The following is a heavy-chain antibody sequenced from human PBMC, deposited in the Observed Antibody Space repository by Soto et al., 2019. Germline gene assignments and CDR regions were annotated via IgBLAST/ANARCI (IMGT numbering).Heavy chain of an antibody. D-gene: IGHD4-17*01. CDR1: GGSISSGGYY. Sequence: PSETLSLTCTVSGGSISSGGYYWSWIRQHPGKGLEWIGYIYYSGSTNYNPSLESRVTMSVDKSKNQFSLNLASVTAADTAVYYCAREDGDYSPSYYCYYGMDVWGQGTTVTVSS. V-gene: IGHV4-31*02. J-gene: IGHJ6*02. CDR2: IYYSGST. CDR3: AREDGDYSPSYYCYYGMDV.